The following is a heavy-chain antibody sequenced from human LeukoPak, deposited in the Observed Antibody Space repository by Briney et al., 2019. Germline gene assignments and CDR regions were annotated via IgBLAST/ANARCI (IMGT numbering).Heavy chain of an antibody. D-gene: IGHD3-22*01. J-gene: IGHJ1*01. CDR2: IYSGGST. CDR1: GFTVSSNY. Sequence: GGSLRLSCAASGFTVSSNYMSWVRQAPGKGVEWVSVIYSGGSTYYADSVKGRFTISRDNSKNTLYLQMNSLRAEDTAVYYCARGYYDSSGYNNAEYFQHWGQGTLVTVSS. CDR3: ARGYYDSSGYNNAEYFQH. V-gene: IGHV3-53*01.